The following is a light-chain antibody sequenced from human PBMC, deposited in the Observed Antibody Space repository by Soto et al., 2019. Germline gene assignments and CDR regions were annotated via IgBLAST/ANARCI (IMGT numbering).Light chain of an antibody. CDR1: QSVSRSY. V-gene: IGKV3-15*01. Sequence: EIVLTHSPGTLSLSTGHRSTIYCSASQSVSRSYLGWYQQKPGQAPRLLMYGASIRATGIPARFSGSGSGTEFTLTISSLQSEDFAVYYCQQYNDWPPKITFGQGTRLEI. CDR2: GAS. J-gene: IGKJ5*01. CDR3: QQYNDWPPKIT.